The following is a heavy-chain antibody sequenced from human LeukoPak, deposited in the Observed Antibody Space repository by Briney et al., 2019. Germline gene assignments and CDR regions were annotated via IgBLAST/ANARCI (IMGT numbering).Heavy chain of an antibody. V-gene: IGHV1-69*13. J-gene: IGHJ5*02. CDR2: IIPIFGTA. Sequence: SVKVSCKASGGTFSSYAISWVRQAPGQGLEWMGGIIPIFGTANYAQKFQGRVTITADESTSTAYMELSSLRSEDTAVYYCARANFLRFLEWLSSNWFDPWGQGTLVTVSS. D-gene: IGHD3-3*01. CDR3: ARANFLRFLEWLSSNWFDP. CDR1: GGTFSSYA.